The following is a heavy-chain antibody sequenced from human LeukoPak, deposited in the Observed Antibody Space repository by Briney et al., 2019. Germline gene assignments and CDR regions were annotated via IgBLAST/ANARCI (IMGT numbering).Heavy chain of an antibody. CDR2: IYTSGST. CDR1: GGSINSGSYY. V-gene: IGHV4-61*02. D-gene: IGHD6-13*01. CDR3: ARVKGSSSWYVDNWFDP. J-gene: IGHJ5*02. Sequence: PSETLSLTCTVSGGSINSGSYYWSWIRQPAGKGLEWIGRIYTSGSTNYNPSLKSRVTMSVDTSKNQFSLKLSSVTAADTAVYYCARVKGSSSWYVDNWFDPWGQGTLVTVSS.